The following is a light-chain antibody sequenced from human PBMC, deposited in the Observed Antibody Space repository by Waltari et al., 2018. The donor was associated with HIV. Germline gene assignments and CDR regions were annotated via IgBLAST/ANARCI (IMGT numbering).Light chain of an antibody. CDR2: EGS. CDR1: SSDVGSYNL. J-gene: IGLJ3*02. CDR3: CSNAGSSTWV. Sequence: QSALTQPASVSGSPGQSITISCTGTSSDVGSYNLVSWYQQHPGKAPKIMIYEGSKRPSGVSNRFSGSKAGNTASLTISGLQAEDEADYYCCSNAGSSTWVLGGGTKLTVL. V-gene: IGLV2-23*01.